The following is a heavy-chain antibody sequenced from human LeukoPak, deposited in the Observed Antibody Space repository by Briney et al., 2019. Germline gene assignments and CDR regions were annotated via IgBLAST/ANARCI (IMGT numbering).Heavy chain of an antibody. CDR3: ARWYSSGWYSDY. D-gene: IGHD6-19*01. CDR2: VSGTSEYI. V-gene: IGHV3-21*06. Sequence: PGGSLRLSCAASGFTFSSYSMIWVRQAPGKGLEWVSSVSGTSEYIYYADSVRGRFTISRDNAKNTVYLQMNSLRAEDTAVYYCARWYSSGWYSDYWGQGTLVTVSS. J-gene: IGHJ4*02. CDR1: GFTFSSYS.